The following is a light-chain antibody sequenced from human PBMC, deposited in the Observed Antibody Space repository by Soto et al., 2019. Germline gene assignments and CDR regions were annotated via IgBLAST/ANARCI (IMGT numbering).Light chain of an antibody. CDR2: GAS. J-gene: IGKJ1*01. V-gene: IGKV3-15*01. CDR1: QSVGSN. Sequence: EIKMTQSPATLSVSPGERAHLSCMASQSVGSNLAWYQQKPGQAPRLLIYGASTRATGIPARFSGSGSGTEFTLTISSLQSEDFAVYYCQQYNNWPQTFGQGTKVDIK. CDR3: QQYNNWPQT.